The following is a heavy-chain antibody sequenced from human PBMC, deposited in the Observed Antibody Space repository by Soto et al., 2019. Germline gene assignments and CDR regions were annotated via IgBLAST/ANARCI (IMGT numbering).Heavy chain of an antibody. CDR2: TYYRSKWYN. Sequence: SQTLSLTCVISGDSVSSNSAAWNWIRQSPSRGLEWLGRTYYRSKWYNDYAVSVKSRITINPDTSKNQFSLQLNSVTPEDTAVYYCARVVWGVPAGYCSGGSCITYYYYGMDVWGQGTTVTVSS. V-gene: IGHV6-1*01. CDR1: GDSVSSNSAA. D-gene: IGHD2-15*01. J-gene: IGHJ6*02. CDR3: ARVVWGVPAGYCSGGSCITYYYYGMDV.